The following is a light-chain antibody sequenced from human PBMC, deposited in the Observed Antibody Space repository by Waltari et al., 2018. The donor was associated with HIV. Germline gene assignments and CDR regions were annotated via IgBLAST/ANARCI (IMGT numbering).Light chain of an antibody. J-gene: IGKJ2*01. V-gene: IGKV1-9*01. CDR3: QQLNSYPYT. Sequence: DIQLTQSPSFLSTSLGDRVTITCRASQVIHNFLTWFQQKPGKAPKLLIDAASTLQSGVPSRFSGSGSGTEFTLTISSLQPEDFATYYCQQLNSYPYTFGQGTKLEIK. CDR2: AAS. CDR1: QVIHNF.